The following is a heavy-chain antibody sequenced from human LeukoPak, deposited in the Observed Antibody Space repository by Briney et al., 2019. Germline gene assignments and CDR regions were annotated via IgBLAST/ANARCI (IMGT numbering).Heavy chain of an antibody. Sequence: SETLSLTCAVSGGSIGSYYWTWIRQPPGKGLEWIGFIYYTGNTNSNPSLKSRVIISLETSKNQFSLKLNSVTAADTAVYFCAAGWGIDSFDFWGHGTMVIVSS. V-gene: IGHV4-59*12. CDR1: GGSIGSYY. CDR2: IYYTGNT. J-gene: IGHJ3*01. D-gene: IGHD6-19*01. CDR3: AAGWGIDSFDF.